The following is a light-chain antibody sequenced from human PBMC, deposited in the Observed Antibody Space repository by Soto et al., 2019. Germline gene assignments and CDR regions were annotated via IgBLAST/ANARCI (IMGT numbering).Light chain of an antibody. CDR1: QSITSY. V-gene: IGKV1-39*01. CDR2: AAS. CDR3: QQSYTTPWT. Sequence: DIQMTQSPSSLSASVGDRVTITCRASQSITSYLNWYQQKPGKAPQLLIYAASSLQSGVPLRFSGSGSGTDFTLTISSLQPEDFATYFCQQSYTTPWTVGQGTKVEVK. J-gene: IGKJ1*01.